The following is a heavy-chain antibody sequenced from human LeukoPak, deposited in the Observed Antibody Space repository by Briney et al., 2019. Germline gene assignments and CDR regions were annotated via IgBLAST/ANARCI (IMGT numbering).Heavy chain of an antibody. J-gene: IGHJ4*02. CDR2: INPNSGGT. V-gene: IGHV1-2*06. Sequence: ASLKVSCKASGYTFTGYYMHWVRQATGQGIEWMGRINPNSGGTNYAQKSQGRVTMTRETSISTAYRELSKLTSDDTAVYYCERVPRWAGYCSNGVCYTKDYWGQGTLVTVSS. D-gene: IGHD2-8*01. CDR1: GYTFTGYY. CDR3: ERVPRWAGYCSNGVCYTKDY.